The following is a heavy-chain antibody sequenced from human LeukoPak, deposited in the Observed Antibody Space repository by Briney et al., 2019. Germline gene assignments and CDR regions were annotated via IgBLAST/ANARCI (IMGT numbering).Heavy chain of an antibody. CDR3: ARNYYHSSAPGTWFDP. J-gene: IGHJ5*02. D-gene: IGHD3-22*01. Sequence: SGGSLRLSCAAPGFIFSSYAMYWVRQAPGKGLEWVALISFDENRKYYSDSVKGRFTISRDNSNNTVHLHMNSVRPEDTAVYFCARNYYHSSAPGTWFDPWGQGTLVTVSS. CDR1: GFIFSSYA. V-gene: IGHV3-30*04. CDR2: ISFDENRK.